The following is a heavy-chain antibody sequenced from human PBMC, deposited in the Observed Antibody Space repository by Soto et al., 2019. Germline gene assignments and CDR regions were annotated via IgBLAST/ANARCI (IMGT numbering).Heavy chain of an antibody. V-gene: IGHV3-21*01. CDR3: VREDGKVGTNSAFDY. J-gene: IGHJ4*02. D-gene: IGHD1-26*01. CDR1: GFTFSTYS. CDR2: INGRGNYI. Sequence: GGSLRLSCVGSGFTFSTYSINWFRQAPGKGLEWVSSINGRGNYIYYAESVKGRFTISRDNAKNSLYLQMDRLRAEDTALYYCVREDGKVGTNSAFDYWGLGALVTVSS.